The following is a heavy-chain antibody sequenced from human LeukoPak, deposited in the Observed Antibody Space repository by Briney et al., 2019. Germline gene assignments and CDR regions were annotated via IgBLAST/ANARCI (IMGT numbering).Heavy chain of an antibody. V-gene: IGHV4-31*03. Sequence: SRTLSLTCPVSVGSISSGGYYWSWIRQHPGKGLEWIGYIYYSGSNYYNPSLKSRVTISVDTSKNQFSLKLSSVTAADTAVYYCARGGGNSWYYYYYMDVWGKGTTVTVSS. CDR3: ARGGGNSWYYYYYMDV. J-gene: IGHJ6*03. CDR1: VGSISSGGYY. D-gene: IGHD6-13*01. CDR2: IYYSGSN.